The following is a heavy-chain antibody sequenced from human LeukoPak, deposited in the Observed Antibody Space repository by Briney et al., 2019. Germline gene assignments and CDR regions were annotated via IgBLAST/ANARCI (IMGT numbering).Heavy chain of an antibody. CDR1: GYSFTSHW. J-gene: IGHJ4*02. V-gene: IGHV5-51*04. Sequence: GESLKISCKGSGYSFTSHWIGWVRQRPGKGLGWMAIIYPGDSETRYSPSFQGQVTVSADKPISTAYLEWISLQASDTAIYYCASMPTVTTFGYFDYWGQGTLVTVSS. CDR2: IYPGDSET. D-gene: IGHD4-17*01. CDR3: ASMPTVTTFGYFDY.